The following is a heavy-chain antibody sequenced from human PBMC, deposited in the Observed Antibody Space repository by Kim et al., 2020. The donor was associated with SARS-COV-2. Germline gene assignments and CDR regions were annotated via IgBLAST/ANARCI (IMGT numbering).Heavy chain of an antibody. CDR1: GYTFTSYG. V-gene: IGHV1-18*01. CDR2: ISAYNGNT. CDR3: ARDRCSGGSCYSTDY. J-gene: IGHJ4*02. Sequence: ASVKVSCKASGYTFTSYGISWVRQAPGQGLEWMGWISAYNGNTNYAQKLQGRVTMTTDTSTSTAYMELRSLRSDDTAVYYCARDRCSGGSCYSTDYWGQGTLVTVSS. D-gene: IGHD2-15*01.